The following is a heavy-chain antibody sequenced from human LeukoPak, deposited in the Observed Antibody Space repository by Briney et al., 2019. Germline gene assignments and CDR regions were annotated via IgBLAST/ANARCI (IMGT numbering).Heavy chain of an antibody. CDR3: ARALMPSGYYDSSGYYTGWFDP. V-gene: IGHV4-31*03. D-gene: IGHD3-22*01. J-gene: IGHJ5*02. CDR2: IYYSGST. Sequence: SETLSLTCTVSGGSISSSSYYWGWIRQHPGKGLEWIGYIYYSGSTYYNPSLKSRVTISVDTSKNQFSLKLSSVTAADTAVYYCARALMPSGYYDSSGYYTGWFDPWGQGTLVTVSS. CDR1: GGSISSSSYY.